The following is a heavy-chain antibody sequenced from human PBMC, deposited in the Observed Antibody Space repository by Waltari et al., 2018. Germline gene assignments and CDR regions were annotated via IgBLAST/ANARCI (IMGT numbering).Heavy chain of an antibody. Sequence: QVQLQESGPGLVKPSETLSLTCTVSGGSISSYYWSWIRQPPGKGLEWIGYIYYSGSTNYNPSLKSRVTISVDTSKNQFSLKLSSVTAADTAVYYCAREKGYSYGYGGFDYWGQGTLVTVSS. D-gene: IGHD5-18*01. CDR2: IYYSGST. V-gene: IGHV4-59*01. CDR1: GGSISSYY. J-gene: IGHJ4*02. CDR3: AREKGYSYGYGGFDY.